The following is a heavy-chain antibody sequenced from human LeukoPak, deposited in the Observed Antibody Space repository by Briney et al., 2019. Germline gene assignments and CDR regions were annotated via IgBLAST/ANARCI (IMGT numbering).Heavy chain of an antibody. Sequence: ASVKVSCKASGYTFTGYYMHWVRQAPGQGLKWMGWINPNSGGTNYAQKFQGRVTMTRDTSISTAYMELSRLRSDDTAVYYCARVAGGYGGRGFDYWGQGTLVTVSS. V-gene: IGHV1-2*02. D-gene: IGHD4-23*01. CDR1: GYTFTGYY. CDR2: INPNSGGT. CDR3: ARVAGGYGGRGFDY. J-gene: IGHJ4*02.